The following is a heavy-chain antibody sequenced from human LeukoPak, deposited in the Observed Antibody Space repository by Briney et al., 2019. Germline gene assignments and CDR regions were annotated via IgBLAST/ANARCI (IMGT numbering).Heavy chain of an antibody. Sequence: GGSLRLSCAASGFTFSSYSMNWVRQAPGKGLEWVSSISSSSSYIYCADSVKGRFTISRDNSKNTLYLQMNSLRAEDTAVYYCAKVYSAGWYPGYFDYWGQGTLVTVSS. V-gene: IGHV3-21*04. J-gene: IGHJ4*02. D-gene: IGHD6-19*01. CDR1: GFTFSSYS. CDR2: ISSSSSYI. CDR3: AKVYSAGWYPGYFDY.